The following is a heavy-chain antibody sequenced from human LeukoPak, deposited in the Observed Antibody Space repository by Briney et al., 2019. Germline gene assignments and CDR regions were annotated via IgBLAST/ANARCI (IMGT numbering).Heavy chain of an antibody. CDR1: GFTFSSYA. CDR3: ARHGTWDFDY. J-gene: IGHJ4*02. V-gene: IGHV3-30-3*01. CDR2: ISYDGSNK. D-gene: IGHD1-1*01. Sequence: PGGSLRLSCAASGFTFSSYAMHWVRQAPGKGLEWVAVISYDGSNKYYADSVKGRFTISRDNSKNTLYLQMNSLRAEDTAVYYCARHGTWDFDYWGQGTLVTVSS.